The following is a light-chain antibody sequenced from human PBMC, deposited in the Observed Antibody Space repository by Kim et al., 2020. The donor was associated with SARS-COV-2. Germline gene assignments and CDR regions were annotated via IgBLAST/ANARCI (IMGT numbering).Light chain of an antibody. CDR2: AAS. CDR1: QSISSH. Sequence: ASVGDIVTITCRTTQSISSHLNWYQQKPGRAPKLLISAASTLQGGVPSRFSGSGSETDFTLTISSLQPEDFATYCCQQSYITPFTFGPGTKVDIK. V-gene: IGKV1-39*01. J-gene: IGKJ3*01. CDR3: QQSYITPFT.